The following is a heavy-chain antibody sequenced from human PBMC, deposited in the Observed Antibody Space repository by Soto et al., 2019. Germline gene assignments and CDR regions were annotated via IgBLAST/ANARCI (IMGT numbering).Heavy chain of an antibody. J-gene: IGHJ3*02. CDR3: AKDSTAFLWFGELLWGAFDI. CDR2: ISWNSGSI. Sequence: GGSLRLSCAASGFTFDDYAMHWVRQAPGKGLEWVSGISWNSGSIGYADSVKGRFTISRDNAKNSLYLQTNSLRAEDTALYYCAKDSTAFLWFGELLWGAFDIWGQGTMVTVSS. CDR1: GFTFDDYA. V-gene: IGHV3-9*01. D-gene: IGHD3-10*01.